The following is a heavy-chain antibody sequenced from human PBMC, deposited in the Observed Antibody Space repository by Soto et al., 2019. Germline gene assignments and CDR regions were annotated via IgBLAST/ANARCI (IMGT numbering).Heavy chain of an antibody. CDR3: SREDQPPHYR. CDR1: GFTFGDYA. Sequence: GGSLRLSCTASGFTFGDYAMTWVRQAPGKGLEWVGFIRGKASGGTTEYAASVRGRFTISRDDSKSIAYLQMNSLKTEDTAMYYCSREDQPPHYRWGQGTMVTVSS. J-gene: IGHJ5*02. V-gene: IGHV3-49*04. CDR2: IRGKASGGTT.